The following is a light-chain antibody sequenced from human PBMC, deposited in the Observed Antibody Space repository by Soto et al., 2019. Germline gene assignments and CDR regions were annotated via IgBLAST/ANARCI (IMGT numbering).Light chain of an antibody. J-gene: IGKJ1*01. Sequence: DIQMTQSPSTLSASVGDRVTITCRASQSISSWLAWYQQKPGKAPKLLIYKASSLESGVPSRFSGSGSETEFTLTISSLQPDDSATYHCQQYNSYPWTFGQGIKVEI. CDR1: QSISSW. CDR3: QQYNSYPWT. V-gene: IGKV1-5*03. CDR2: KAS.